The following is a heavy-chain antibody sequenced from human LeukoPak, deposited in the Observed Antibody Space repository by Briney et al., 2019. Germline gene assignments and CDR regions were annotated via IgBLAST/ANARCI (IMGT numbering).Heavy chain of an antibody. CDR2: ISGSGSSM. J-gene: IGHJ6*02. CDR1: GFDFNKYE. D-gene: IGHD5-24*01. CDR3: ARDLPRVQMAPSGRIHYNAMDV. Sequence: GGSLRLSCSAFGFDFNKYEMIWVRQAPGKGLDWVSYISGSGSSMYYADSVKGRFIISRDNAKNSLSLQMNSLRAEDTGTYYCARDLPRVQMAPSGRIHYNAMDVWGQGTTVVVSS. V-gene: IGHV3-48*03.